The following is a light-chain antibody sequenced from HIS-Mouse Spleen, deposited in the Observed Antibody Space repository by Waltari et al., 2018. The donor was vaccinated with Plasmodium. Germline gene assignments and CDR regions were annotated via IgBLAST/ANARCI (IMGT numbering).Light chain of an antibody. V-gene: IGLV2-14*03. Sequence: QSALTHPASVSGSPGQSITIPFTGTTRDVGGYNFVSWYQQHPGKAPKLMIYDVSNRPSGVSNRFSGSKSGNTASLTISGLQAEDEADYYCSSYTSSSTAFGTGTKVTVL. CDR1: TRDVGGYNF. CDR3: SSYTSSSTA. CDR2: DVS. J-gene: IGLJ1*01.